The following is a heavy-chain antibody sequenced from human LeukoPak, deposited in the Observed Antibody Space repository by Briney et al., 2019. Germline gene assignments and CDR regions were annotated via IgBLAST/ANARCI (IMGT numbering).Heavy chain of an antibody. CDR2: IYYSGST. D-gene: IGHD2-2*01. V-gene: IGHV4-61*01. CDR3: ARDWVVPAAMDYYYYYGMDV. Sequence: SETLSLTCTVSGGSVSSGSYYWSWIRQPPGKGLEWIGYIYYSGSTNYNPSLKSRVTISVDTSKNQFSLKLSSVTAADTVVYYCARDWVVPAAMDYYYYYGMDVWGKGTTVTVSS. J-gene: IGHJ6*04. CDR1: GGSVSSGSYY.